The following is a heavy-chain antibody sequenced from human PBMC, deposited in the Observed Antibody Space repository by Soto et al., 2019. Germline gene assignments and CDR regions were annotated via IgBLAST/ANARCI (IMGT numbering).Heavy chain of an antibody. CDR3: ASGPYYYYGMDV. J-gene: IGHJ6*02. V-gene: IGHV4-39*01. CDR1: GGSISSSSYY. CDR2: IYYSGST. Sequence: QLQLQESGPGLVKPSETLSLTCTVSGGSISSSSYYWGWIRQPPGKGLEWIGSIYYSGSTYYNPSLKSRVTISVDTSKNQFSLKLSSVTAADTAVYYCASGPYYYYGMDVWGQGTTVTVSS.